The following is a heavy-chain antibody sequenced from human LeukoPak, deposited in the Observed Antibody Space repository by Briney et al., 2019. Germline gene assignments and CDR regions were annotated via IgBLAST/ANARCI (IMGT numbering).Heavy chain of an antibody. D-gene: IGHD2-21*02. CDR1: GYTFTGYY. J-gene: IGHJ4*02. V-gene: IGHV1-2*06. Sequence: GASVKVSCKDSGYTFTGYYVHWVRQAPGQGLEWMGRINPNSGDTNYAQKFQGRVTMTRGTSISTAYMELSRLRSDDTAVYYCARDYCGGDCFPDYWGQGTLVTVSS. CDR2: INPNSGDT. CDR3: ARDYCGGDCFPDY.